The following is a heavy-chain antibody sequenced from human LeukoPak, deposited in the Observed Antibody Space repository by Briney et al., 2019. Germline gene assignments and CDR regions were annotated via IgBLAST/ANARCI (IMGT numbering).Heavy chain of an antibody. CDR2: IYHSGNT. CDR1: GFSISSGAN. J-gene: IGHJ4*02. CDR3: ARVRGAYSVGYYFDY. Sequence: SETLSLTCTVSGFSISSGANWGWIRQPPGKGLEWIGRIYHSGNTYYNPSLKSRVTISVDTSKNQFSLHLSSVTAADTAVYFCARVRGAYSVGYYFDYWGQGTLVTVSS. V-gene: IGHV4-38-2*02. D-gene: IGHD5/OR15-5a*01.